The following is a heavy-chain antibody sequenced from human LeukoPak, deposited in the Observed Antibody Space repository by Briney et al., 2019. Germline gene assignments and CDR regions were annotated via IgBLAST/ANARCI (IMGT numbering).Heavy chain of an antibody. V-gene: IGHV1-46*01. CDR3: ARRIMVRGVIQVDYFDY. J-gene: IGHJ4*02. Sequence: ASVKVSCKASGYTFTSYYIHWVRQAPGQGLEWMGIINPSGGSTSYVQKFQGRVTMTRDMSTSTVYMELSGLRSEDTAVYYCARRIMVRGVIQVDYFDYWGQGTLVTVSS. D-gene: IGHD3-10*01. CDR2: INPSGGST. CDR1: GYTFTSYY.